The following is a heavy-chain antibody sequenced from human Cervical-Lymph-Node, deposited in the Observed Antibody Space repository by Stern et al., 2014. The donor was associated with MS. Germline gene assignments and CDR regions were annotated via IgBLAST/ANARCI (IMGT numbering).Heavy chain of an antibody. Sequence: QEQLGQSGAEVKKPGASVKVSCKASGYTFSNHDINWVRQATGQGLEWMGWMTPNSGNTGYAQKFQGRVNVTRNISISSAYMERRSLTADDTAVYYCARVGRSWRQYSGGSCYWFDLWGQGTLVTVSS. CDR3: ARVGRSWRQYSGGSCYWFDL. CDR1: GYTFSNHD. V-gene: IGHV1-8*01. CDR2: MTPNSGNT. D-gene: IGHD2-15*01. J-gene: IGHJ5*02.